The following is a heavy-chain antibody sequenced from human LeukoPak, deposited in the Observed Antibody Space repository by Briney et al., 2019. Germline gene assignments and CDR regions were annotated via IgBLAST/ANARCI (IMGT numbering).Heavy chain of an antibody. CDR2: MSYEETYK. J-gene: IGHJ4*02. V-gene: IGHV3-30*14. CDR1: GFSVRDYA. CDR3: ARGRPQYYFDY. Sequence: GGSLRLSCAASGFSVRDYAMHWVRQAPGKGLEWVAVMSYEETYKNYAEAVKGRFTISRDNSNNTLYLQMNSLRAEDTAVYYCARGRPQYYFDYWGQGTLVTVSS.